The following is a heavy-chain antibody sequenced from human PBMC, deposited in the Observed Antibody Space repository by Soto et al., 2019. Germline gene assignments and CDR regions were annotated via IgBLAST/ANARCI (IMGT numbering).Heavy chain of an antibody. J-gene: IGHJ3*02. Sequence: GGAPRPSSAAPRVTLKSNSLRWGRQAPGKGLEWVSAISGSGGSTYYADSVKGRFTISRDNSKNTLYLQMNSLRAEDTAVYYCAMGFGNDAFDIWGQGTMVTVSS. CDR2: ISGSGGST. CDR1: RVTLKSNS. CDR3: AMGFGNDAFDI. V-gene: IGHV3-23*01. D-gene: IGHD3-10*01.